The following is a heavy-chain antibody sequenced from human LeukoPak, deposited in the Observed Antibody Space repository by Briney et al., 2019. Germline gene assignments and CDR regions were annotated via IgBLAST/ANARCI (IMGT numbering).Heavy chain of an antibody. J-gene: IGHJ4*02. Sequence: GGSVTLSCSASGFIISNYAMHWLRPAPGKGLEYFSAISANGGSTYYADFVKGRFTISRDTSKNTLYLQMSSLRAEDTAMYHCVKDLDKGDSASWYFFHYWGQGTLVTVSS. CDR3: VKDLDKGDSASWYFFHY. D-gene: IGHD6-13*01. V-gene: IGHV3-64D*06. CDR1: GFIISNYA. CDR2: ISANGGST.